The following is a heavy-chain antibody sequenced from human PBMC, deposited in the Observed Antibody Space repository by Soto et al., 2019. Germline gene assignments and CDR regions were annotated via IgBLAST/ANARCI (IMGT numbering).Heavy chain of an antibody. CDR3: ARVQGGVERYRSVYWFDP. D-gene: IGHD3-16*02. Sequence: SETLSLTCTVSGGSISSSSYYWGWIRQPPGKGLEWIGSIYYSGSTYYNPSLKSRVTISVDTSKNQFSLKLSSVTAADTAVYYCARVQGGVERYRSVYWFDPWGQGTLVTVSS. J-gene: IGHJ5*02. CDR1: GGSISSSSYY. CDR2: IYYSGST. V-gene: IGHV4-39*01.